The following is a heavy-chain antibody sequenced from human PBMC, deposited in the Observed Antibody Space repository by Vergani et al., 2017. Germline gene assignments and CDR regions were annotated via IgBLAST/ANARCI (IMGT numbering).Heavy chain of an antibody. Sequence: QVQLQESCPGLVKPSQTLSLTCTVSGGSISSCGYYWSWIRQHPGKCLEWIGYIYYSGSTYYNPSLKSLVTISVDTSKNQFSLKLSSVTAADTAVYYCARESAEDRIADYWGQGTLVTVSS. V-gene: IGHV4-31*01. D-gene: IGHD6-13*01. CDR2: IYYSGST. CDR1: GGSISSCGYY. CDR3: ARESAEDRIADY. J-gene: IGHJ4*02.